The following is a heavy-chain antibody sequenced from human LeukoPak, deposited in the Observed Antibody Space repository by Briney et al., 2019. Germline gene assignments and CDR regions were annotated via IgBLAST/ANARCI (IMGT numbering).Heavy chain of an antibody. V-gene: IGHV3-48*04. CDR3: ARDFSY. J-gene: IGHJ4*02. CDR1: GFTFSSYS. CDR2: ISSSSSTI. Sequence: GGSLRLSCAASGFTFSSYSMNWVRQAPGKGLEWVSYISSSSSTIYYADSVKGRFTISRDNAKNSLYLQMNSLRAEDTAVYYCARDFSYWGQGTLVTVSS.